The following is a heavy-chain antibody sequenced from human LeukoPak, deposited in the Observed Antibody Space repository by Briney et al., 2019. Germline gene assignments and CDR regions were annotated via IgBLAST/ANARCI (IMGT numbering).Heavy chain of an antibody. V-gene: IGHV3-23*01. D-gene: IGHD3-9*01. J-gene: IGHJ4*02. CDR2: ISAGGDST. Sequence: PGGSLRLSCAASGITFSTYGMHWVRQAPGKGLEWVSGISAGGDSTYYADTVKGRFTTSRDNSKNTLYLQMNSLRAEDTAVYYCAKRDYDILTGYYHAYWGQGTLLTVSS. CDR1: GITFSTYG. CDR3: AKRDYDILTGYYHAY.